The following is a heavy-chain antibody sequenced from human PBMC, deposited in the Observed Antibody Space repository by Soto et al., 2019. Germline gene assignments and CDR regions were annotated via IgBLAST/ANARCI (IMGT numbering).Heavy chain of an antibody. D-gene: IGHD3-22*01. CDR3: ARQYYYDSSGYYSPRLLNWFDP. J-gene: IGHJ5*02. V-gene: IGHV4-39*01. CDR2: IYYRGST. CDR1: GGSISSSSYY. Sequence: QLQLQESGPGLVKPSETLSLTCTVSGGSISSSSYYWGWIRQPPGKGLEWIGGIYYRGSTYYTPSLKSRVLLSVDTSTHHFSLKLSSVTAADTAVYYCARQYYYDSSGYYSPRLLNWFDPWGQGTLVTVSS.